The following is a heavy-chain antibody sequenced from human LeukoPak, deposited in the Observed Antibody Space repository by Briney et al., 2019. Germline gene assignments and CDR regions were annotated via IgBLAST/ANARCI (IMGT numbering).Heavy chain of an antibody. CDR2: ISGSGGAI. Sequence: GGSLRLSCAVSEFTFSSYDMSWVRQAPGKGLQWVSAISGSGGAIYYTDSVKGRFTISRDNSNNTLYLQMNSLRAEDTAVYYCTKCSGEGTSCLYNYFDPWGPGTMVTVSS. J-gene: IGHJ5*02. V-gene: IGHV3-23*01. D-gene: IGHD2-2*01. CDR3: TKCSGEGTSCLYNYFDP. CDR1: EFTFSSYD.